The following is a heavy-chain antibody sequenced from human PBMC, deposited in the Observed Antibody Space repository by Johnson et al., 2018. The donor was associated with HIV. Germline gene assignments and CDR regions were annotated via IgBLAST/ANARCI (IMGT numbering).Heavy chain of an antibody. CDR3: AKWGTITGTTGVFDI. J-gene: IGHJ3*02. D-gene: IGHD1-7*01. CDR2: MWYDGSNK. Sequence: HVQLVESGGGVVQPGRSLRLSCAASGFTFSTYGMHWVRQAPGKGLEWVAAMWYDGSNKYYADSVKGRFTISRDNSKNTLYLQMNSLRAEDTAVYYCAKWGTITGTTGVFDIWGQGTMVTVSS. CDR1: GFTFSTYG. V-gene: IGHV3-33*06.